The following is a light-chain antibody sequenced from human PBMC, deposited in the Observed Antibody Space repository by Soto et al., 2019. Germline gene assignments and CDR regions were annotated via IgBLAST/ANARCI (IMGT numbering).Light chain of an antibody. V-gene: IGKV1-5*01. CDR3: QQYSTFWT. CDR1: QGISAS. J-gene: IGKJ1*01. CDR2: DVS. Sequence: DIQMTQSPSTLSASVGDRVTVTCRASQGISASLAWFQQRPGKAPKLLIYDVSSLESGVPSRFSGSGSGTEFTLTISSLQPDDFVTYYCQQYSTFWTFGQGTKVEI.